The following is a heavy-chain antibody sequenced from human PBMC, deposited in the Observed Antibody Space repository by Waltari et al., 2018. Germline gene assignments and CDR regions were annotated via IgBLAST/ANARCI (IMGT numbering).Heavy chain of an antibody. CDR1: GGPIRRSGYY. Sequence: QLELQESGPGLVKHSETLSLTCSVSGGPIRRSGYYWVWIRQPPGEGLEWIGSIYYSGTTYYNPSLNSRVTISVDTSKNQFSLKLTSVTAADTAMYFCARQSYYDESGHDWGQGILVTVSS. J-gene: IGHJ4*02. CDR3: ARQSYYDESGHD. CDR2: IYYSGTT. V-gene: IGHV4-39*01. D-gene: IGHD3-22*01.